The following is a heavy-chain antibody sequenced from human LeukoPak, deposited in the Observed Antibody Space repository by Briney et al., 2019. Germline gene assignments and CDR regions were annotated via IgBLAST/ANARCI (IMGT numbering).Heavy chain of an antibody. D-gene: IGHD2-15*01. CDR1: GFTFSSYA. CDR2: ISGSGGST. Sequence: GGSLRLSCAASGFTFSSYAMSWVRQAPGKGLEWVSAISGSGGSTYYADSVKGRFTISRDNSKNTLYLQVNSLRAEDTAVYYCAKSTYCSGGSCYSGWFDPWGQGTLVTVSS. CDR3: AKSTYCSGGSCYSGWFDP. V-gene: IGHV3-23*01. J-gene: IGHJ5*02.